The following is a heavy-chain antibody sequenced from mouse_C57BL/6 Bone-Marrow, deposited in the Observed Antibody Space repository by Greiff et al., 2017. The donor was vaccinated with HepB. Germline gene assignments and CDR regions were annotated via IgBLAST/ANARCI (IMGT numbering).Heavy chain of an antibody. CDR3: ARHVYYGNLDY. CDR2: ISSGGSYT. V-gene: IGHV5-6*02. J-gene: IGHJ2*01. D-gene: IGHD2-1*01. Sequence: DVKLVESGGDLVKPGGSLKLSCAASGFTFSSYGMSWVRQTPDKRLEWVATISSGGSYTYYPDSVKGRFTISRDNAKNTLYLQMSSLKSEDTAMYYCARHVYYGNLDYWGQGTTLTVSS. CDR1: GFTFSSYG.